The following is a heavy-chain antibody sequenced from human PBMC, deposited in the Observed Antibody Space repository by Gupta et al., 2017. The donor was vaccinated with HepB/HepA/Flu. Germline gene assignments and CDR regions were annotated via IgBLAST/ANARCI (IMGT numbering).Heavy chain of an antibody. Sequence: QVQLQQWGAGLLKPSETLSLTCAVYGGSFSGYYWSWIRQPPGKGLEWIGEINHSGSTNYNPALKSRVTISVDTSKNQFSLKLSSVTAADTAVYYCARGTGEGGYYFDYWCQGTLVTVSS. CDR3: ARGTGEGGYYFDY. CDR1: GGSFSGYY. CDR2: INHSGST. J-gene: IGHJ4*02. V-gene: IGHV4-34*01. D-gene: IGHD7-27*01.